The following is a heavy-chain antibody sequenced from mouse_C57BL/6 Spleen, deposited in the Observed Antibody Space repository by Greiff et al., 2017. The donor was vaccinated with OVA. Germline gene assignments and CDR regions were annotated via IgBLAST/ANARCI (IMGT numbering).Heavy chain of an antibody. J-gene: IGHJ4*01. D-gene: IGHD2-2*01. CDR3: ADGYGGYYAMDY. CDR1: VYTFTSYW. V-gene: IGHV1-53*01. Sequence: QVQLQQPGTELVKPGASVKLSCKASVYTFTSYWMHWVKQRPGQGLEWIGNINPSNGGTNYNEKFKSKATLTVDKSSSTAYMQLISLTSEDSAVYYCADGYGGYYAMDYWGQGTSVTVSS. CDR2: INPSNGGT.